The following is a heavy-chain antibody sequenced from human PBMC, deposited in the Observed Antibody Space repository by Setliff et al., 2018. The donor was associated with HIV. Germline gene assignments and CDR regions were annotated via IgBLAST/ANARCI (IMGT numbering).Heavy chain of an antibody. Sequence: PGGSLRLSCAASGFTFSSYGMHWVRQAPGKGLEWVAVIWYDGSNKYYADSVKGRFTISRDNAKNTLYLQMNSLIAEDTAVYYCARANDYGGNFGGHFDYWGQGALVTVSS. D-gene: IGHD4-17*01. CDR2: IWYDGSNK. J-gene: IGHJ4*02. V-gene: IGHV3-33*08. CDR1: GFTFSSYG. CDR3: ARANDYGGNFGGHFDY.